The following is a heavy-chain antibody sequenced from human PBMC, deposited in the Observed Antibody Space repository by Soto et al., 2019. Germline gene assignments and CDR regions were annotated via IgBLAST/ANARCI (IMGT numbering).Heavy chain of an antibody. Sequence: SETLSLTCTVSGGSISSYYWSWIRQPPGKGLEWIGYIYYSGSTNYNPSLKSRVTISVDTSKNQFSLKLSSVTAADTAVYYCASTSGYGDYVLDYWGQGALVTVSS. CDR3: ASTSGYGDYVLDY. CDR2: IYYSGST. V-gene: IGHV4-59*01. D-gene: IGHD4-17*01. J-gene: IGHJ4*02. CDR1: GGSISSYY.